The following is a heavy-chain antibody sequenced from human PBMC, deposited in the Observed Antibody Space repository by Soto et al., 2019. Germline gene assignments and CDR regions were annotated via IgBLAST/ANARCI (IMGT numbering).Heavy chain of an antibody. CDR2: IYYSGSI. CDR3: ARYRREGQWPVPVSFAFDI. J-gene: IGHJ3*02. V-gene: IGHV4-59*08. CDR1: GGSISSYY. D-gene: IGHD6-19*01. Sequence: QVQLQESGPGLVKPSETLSLTCTVSGGSISSYYWSWIRQPPGKGLEWIGYIYYSGSINYNPSLKSRVTISVDTSKNQFSLKLTSVTAADTAVYYFARYRREGQWPVPVSFAFDIWGQGTMVTVSS.